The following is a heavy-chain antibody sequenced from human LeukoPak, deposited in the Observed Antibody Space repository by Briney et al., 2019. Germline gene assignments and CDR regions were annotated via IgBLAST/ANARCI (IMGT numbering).Heavy chain of an antibody. Sequence: SETLSLTCTVSGGSISSYYWSWIRQPPGKGLEWIGYIYYSGSTNYNPSLKSRVTISVDTSKNQFSLKLSSVTAADTAVYYCARVRMATIGGAFDIWGQGTMVTVSS. J-gene: IGHJ3*02. D-gene: IGHD5-24*01. V-gene: IGHV4-59*01. CDR2: IYYSGST. CDR1: GGSISSYY. CDR3: ARVRMATIGGAFDI.